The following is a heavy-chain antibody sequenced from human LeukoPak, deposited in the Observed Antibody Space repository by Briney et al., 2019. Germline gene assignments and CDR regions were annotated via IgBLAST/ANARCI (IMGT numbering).Heavy chain of an antibody. CDR3: ARFGTSSSRFFDQ. CDR1: GGSISSGSYY. V-gene: IGHV4-39*01. Sequence: PSETLSLTCTVSGGSISSGSYYWGWIRQPPGKELEGIGNILYGGSTYYNPSLKSRVTISVDTSKNQFSLKLSSVTAADTAVYYCARFGTSSSRFFDQWGQGTLVTVSS. D-gene: IGHD6-6*01. J-gene: IGHJ4*02. CDR2: ILYGGST.